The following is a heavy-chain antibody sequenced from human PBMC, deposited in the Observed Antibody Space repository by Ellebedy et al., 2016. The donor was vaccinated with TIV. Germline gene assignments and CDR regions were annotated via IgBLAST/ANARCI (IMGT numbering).Heavy chain of an antibody. V-gene: IGHV1-2*02. CDR3: AAFPYISTSSAY. D-gene: IGHD6-6*01. CDR1: GYIFTAYH. CDR2: LHPSSGGT. Sequence: AASVQVSCKTSGYIFTAYHIHWVRQAPGQGLEWMGWLHPSSGGTNYAQNFQGRVSMTRDTSISTAYMELSRLNSDDTAVYYCAAFPYISTSSAYWGQGTLVTVSS. J-gene: IGHJ4*02.